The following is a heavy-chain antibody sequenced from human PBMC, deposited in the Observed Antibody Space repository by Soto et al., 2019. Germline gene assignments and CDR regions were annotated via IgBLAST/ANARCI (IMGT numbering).Heavy chain of an antibody. Sequence: SETLSLTCTVSGGSISSYYWSWIRQPPGKGLEWIGYIYYSGSTNYNPSLKSRVTISVDTSKNQFSLKLSSVTAADTAVYYCARDRTVGATKFYWFDPWGQGTLVTVSS. D-gene: IGHD1-26*01. CDR1: GGSISSYY. J-gene: IGHJ5*02. CDR2: IYYSGST. V-gene: IGHV4-59*01. CDR3: ARDRTVGATKFYWFDP.